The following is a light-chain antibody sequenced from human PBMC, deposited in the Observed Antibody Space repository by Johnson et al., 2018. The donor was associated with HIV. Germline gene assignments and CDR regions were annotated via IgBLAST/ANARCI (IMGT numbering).Light chain of an antibody. V-gene: IGLV1-51*01. CDR1: SSNIGNNY. CDR2: DNN. J-gene: IGLJ1*01. CDR3: GTWDSSLSAFV. Sequence: HSVLTQPPSVSAAPGQKVTISCSGSSSNIGNNYVSWYQQIPGTAPKLLIYDNNKRPSGIPDRFSGSKSGTSATLDITGLQTGDEADYYCGTWDSSLSAFVFGTGTEVTVL.